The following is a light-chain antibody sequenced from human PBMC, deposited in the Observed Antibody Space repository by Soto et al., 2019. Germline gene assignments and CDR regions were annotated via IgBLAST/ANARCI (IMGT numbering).Light chain of an antibody. V-gene: IGKV3D-20*02. CDR2: QTS. Sequence: EIVLTQSPGTLSLSPGERATLSCGASQSVSSSHFAWYQQKPGQAPRLLIYQTSIRAAGIPARFSASGSGTDFTLTISDVQPEDFALYYCHQRQSWPRTFGQGTKVDI. CDR3: HQRQSWPRT. J-gene: IGKJ1*01. CDR1: QSVSSSH.